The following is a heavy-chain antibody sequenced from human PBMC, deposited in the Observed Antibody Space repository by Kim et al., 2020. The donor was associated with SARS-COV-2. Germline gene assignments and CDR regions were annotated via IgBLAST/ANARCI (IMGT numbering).Heavy chain of an antibody. CDR1: GGSFSGYY. V-gene: IGHV4-34*01. Sequence: SETLSLTCAVYGGSFSGYYWSWIRQPPGKGLEWIGEINHSGSTNYNPSLKSRVTISVDTSKNQFSLKLSSVTAADTAVYYCARGRGGYNTPPWSRWGQGTLVTVSS. CDR3: ARGRGGYNTPPWSR. J-gene: IGHJ4*02. D-gene: IGHD5-12*01. CDR2: INHSGST.